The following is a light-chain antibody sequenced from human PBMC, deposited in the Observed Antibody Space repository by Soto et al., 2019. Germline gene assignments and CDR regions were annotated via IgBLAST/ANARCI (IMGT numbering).Light chain of an antibody. CDR1: QGISNY. CDR2: AAS. V-gene: IGKV1-27*01. CDR3: QKYNSALPT. J-gene: IGKJ1*01. Sequence: DIQMTQSPSSLSASVGDRVTITCRASQGISNYSAWYQQKPGKVPKVLIYAASTLQSGVPFRFSGSGSGTDFTLTISSLQPEDVATYYCQKYNSALPTFGQGTKVEIK.